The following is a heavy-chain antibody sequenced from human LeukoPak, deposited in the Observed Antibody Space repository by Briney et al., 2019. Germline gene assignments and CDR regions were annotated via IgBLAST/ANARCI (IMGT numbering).Heavy chain of an antibody. CDR2: IKKTGIET. CDR1: GFTFSHFW. Sequence: GGSLRLSCAGSGFTFSHFWMSWVRQAPGKGLEWVAYIKKTGIETYYLDSVKGRFTITRDNNRNSLFLQMYSLRAEDTAVYFCARENGYCSGSDCYSYFDSWGQGTLVTVSS. CDR3: ARENGYCSGSDCYSYFDS. V-gene: IGHV3-7*01. D-gene: IGHD2-15*01. J-gene: IGHJ4*02.